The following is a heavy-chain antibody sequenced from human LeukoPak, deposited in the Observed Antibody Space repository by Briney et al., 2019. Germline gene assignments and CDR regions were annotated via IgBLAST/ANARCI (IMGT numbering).Heavy chain of an antibody. CDR2: IKEDGSEK. J-gene: IGHJ3*02. CDR3: ARDEYNWNVDAFDI. CDR1: GFTFSGNW. Sequence: PGGSLRLSCAASGFTFSGNWMSWVRQVPGKGLEWVANIKEDGSEKYYVDSVKGRFTISRDNAKNSLYLQMNSLRAEDTAVYYCARDEYNWNVDAFDIWGQGTVVTVSS. V-gene: IGHV3-7*01. D-gene: IGHD1-20*01.